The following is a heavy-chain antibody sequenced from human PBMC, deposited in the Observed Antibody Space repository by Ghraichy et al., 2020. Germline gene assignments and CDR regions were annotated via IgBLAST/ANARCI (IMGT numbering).Heavy chain of an antibody. CDR1: GFTFSSYW. Sequence: GGSLRLSCAASGFTFSSYWMHWVRQPPGKGLVWVSRTNSDGTYTTFVDSVKGRFTVSRDNAKNTLYLQMNSLRAEDTAVYYCARIFQWDVTTEDYWGQGTMVTVSS. V-gene: IGHV3-74*01. J-gene: IGHJ3*01. D-gene: IGHD1-26*01. CDR2: TNSDGTYT. CDR3: ARIFQWDVTTEDY.